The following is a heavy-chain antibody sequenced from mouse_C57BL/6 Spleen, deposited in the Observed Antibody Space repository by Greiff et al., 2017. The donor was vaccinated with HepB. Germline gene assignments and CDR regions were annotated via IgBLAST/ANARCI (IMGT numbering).Heavy chain of an antibody. CDR1: GYSITSGYY. Sequence: DVKLVESGPGLVKPSQSLSLTCSVTGYSITSGYYWNWIRQFPGNKLEWMGYISYDGSNNYNPSLKNRISITRDTSKNQFFLKLNSVTTEDTATYYCAREGTTVVGYWYFDVWGTGTTVTVSS. D-gene: IGHD1-1*01. V-gene: IGHV3-6*01. CDR3: AREGTTVVGYWYFDV. J-gene: IGHJ1*03. CDR2: ISYDGSN.